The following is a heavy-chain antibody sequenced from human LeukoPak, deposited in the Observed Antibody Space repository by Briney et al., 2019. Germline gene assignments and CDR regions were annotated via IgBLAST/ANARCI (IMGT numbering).Heavy chain of an antibody. V-gene: IGHV3-23*01. CDR2: ISGSGGST. J-gene: IGHJ4*02. D-gene: IGHD2-21*02. CDR3: PSRTIAYCGGDCYFWDY. Sequence: GGSLRLSCAASGFTFSSYAMSWVRQAPGKWLEWVSAISGSGGSTYYADSVKGRFTISRDNSKNTLYLQMSSLRAEATAVYYCPSRTIAYCGGDCYFWDYWGQGTLVTVSS. CDR1: GFTFSSYA.